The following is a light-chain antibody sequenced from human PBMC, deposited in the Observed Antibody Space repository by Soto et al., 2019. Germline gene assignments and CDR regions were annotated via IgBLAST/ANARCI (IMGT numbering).Light chain of an antibody. CDR1: SSDVGGSNY. V-gene: IGLV2-14*03. CDR2: DVS. J-gene: IGLJ1*01. CDR3: SSFTSSSTYV. Sequence: QSALTQPASVSGSPGQSITISCTETSSDVGGSNYVSWYQQHPNKAPKFMIYDVSNRPSGVSNRFSGSKSGNTASLTISGLQAEDEADYYCSSFTSSSTYVFGTGTKLTVL.